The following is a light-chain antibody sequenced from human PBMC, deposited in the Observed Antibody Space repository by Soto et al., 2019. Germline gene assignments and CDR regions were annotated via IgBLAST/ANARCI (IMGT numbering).Light chain of an antibody. V-gene: IGKV3-11*01. CDR1: RSVNNY. CDR2: DAS. J-gene: IGKJ4*01. Sequence: EIVLTQSPATLSLSPGERATLSCRASRSVNNYLAWYQQKPGQAPRLLIYDASNRATGIPARFSGTGSGTDFTLTISRLEPEDFAVYYCQQRYAWPLTFGGGTKVEIK. CDR3: QQRYAWPLT.